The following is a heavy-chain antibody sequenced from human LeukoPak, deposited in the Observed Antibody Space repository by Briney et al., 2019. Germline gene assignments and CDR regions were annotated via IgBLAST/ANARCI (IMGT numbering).Heavy chain of an antibody. D-gene: IGHD3-22*01. Sequence: GRSLRLSCAASGFTFDDYAMHWVRQAPGKGLEWVSGISWNSGSIGYADSVKGRFTISRDNAKNSLYLQMNSLSAEDTALYYCAKDYYYDSSGFLDYWGQGTLVTVSS. CDR3: AKDYYYDSSGFLDY. J-gene: IGHJ4*02. CDR1: GFTFDDYA. V-gene: IGHV3-9*01. CDR2: ISWNSGSI.